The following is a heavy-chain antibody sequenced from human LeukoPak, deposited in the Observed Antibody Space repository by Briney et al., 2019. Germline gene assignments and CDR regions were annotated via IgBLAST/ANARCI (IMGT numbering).Heavy chain of an antibody. J-gene: IGHJ4*02. D-gene: IGHD1-26*01. CDR1: GGTISSYY. Sequence: SETLSLTCTVSGGTISSYYWNWIRKPPGQGLEWIGEISLAGQTNYNPSLNGRVTMSLDKSSNQLSLNLTSVTAADTATYYCSRESGAFCPFGYWGQGTLVIVSS. V-gene: IGHV4-59*12. CDR2: ISLAGQT. CDR3: SRESGAFCPFGY.